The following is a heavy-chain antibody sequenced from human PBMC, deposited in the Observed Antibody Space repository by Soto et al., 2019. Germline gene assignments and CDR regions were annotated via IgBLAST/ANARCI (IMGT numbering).Heavy chain of an antibody. Sequence: SETLSLTCIVSGTSISGGGYYWSWIRQHPGKGLEWIGYIYYSGSTYYSPSLKSRVITSVDTSKNGFSLKLSSVTAADTAVYYCARLGYGSTPYFFVYWGPGPLVTVS. CDR3: ARLGYGSTPYFFVY. CDR1: GTSISGGGYY. D-gene: IGHD2-2*01. J-gene: IGHJ4*02. CDR2: IYYSGST. V-gene: IGHV4-31*02.